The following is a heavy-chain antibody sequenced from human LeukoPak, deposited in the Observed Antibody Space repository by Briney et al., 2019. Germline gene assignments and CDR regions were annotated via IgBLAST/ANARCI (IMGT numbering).Heavy chain of an antibody. Sequence: GGSLRLSCTAPGFTLGDYAMSWVRQAPGKGLEWVGFSRSKAYGGTTEYAPSVKGRFTISRDDSKSIAYLQMNSLKTEDTAVYYCTRTSYADYWGQGTLVTVSS. D-gene: IGHD2-2*01. CDR1: GFTLGDYA. CDR3: TRTSYADY. V-gene: IGHV3-49*04. J-gene: IGHJ4*02. CDR2: SRSKAYGGTT.